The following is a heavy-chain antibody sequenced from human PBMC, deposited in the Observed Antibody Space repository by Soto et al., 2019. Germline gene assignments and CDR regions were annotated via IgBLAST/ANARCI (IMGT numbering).Heavy chain of an antibody. CDR1: GFTFSSYG. CDR3: AKDVLRFLEWLAFYGMDV. CDR2: ISYDGSNK. D-gene: IGHD3-3*01. J-gene: IGHJ6*02. V-gene: IGHV3-30*18. Sequence: SLRLSCAASGFTFSSYGMPWVRQAPGEGLEWGAVISYDGSNKYYADSVKGRFTISRDNSKTTLYLQMNSLRAEDTAVYYCAKDVLRFLEWLAFYGMDVWGQGTTATVSS.